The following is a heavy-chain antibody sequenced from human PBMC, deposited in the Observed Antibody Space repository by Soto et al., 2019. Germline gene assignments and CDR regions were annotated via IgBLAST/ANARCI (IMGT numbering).Heavy chain of an antibody. J-gene: IGHJ4*02. D-gene: IGHD5-12*01. CDR2: LSGGGANT. Sequence: EVQLLESGGGLVQPGGSLRLSRAASGFTFNTYSMAWVRQAPGKGLAWISGLSGGGANTFYADSVRGRFTISVDHSRNTVYLQMNSLRVEDTAVYYCARWDGYGDEWGQGTLVTVSS. CDR1: GFTFNTYS. V-gene: IGHV3-23*01. CDR3: ARWDGYGDE.